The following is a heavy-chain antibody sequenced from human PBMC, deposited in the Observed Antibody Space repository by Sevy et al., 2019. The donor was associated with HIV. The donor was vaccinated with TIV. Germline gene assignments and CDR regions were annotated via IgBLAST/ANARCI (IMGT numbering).Heavy chain of an antibody. CDR3: ARVSRKVGAPAVRAFDI. D-gene: IGHD1-26*01. J-gene: IGHJ3*02. CDR1: GFRFSTYW. Sequence: GGSLRLSCAASGFRFSTYWMSWVRQAPGKGLEWVANIKEDGSETFHVDSVKGRFTISRDNAKNSLFLQLSSLRAEDTAVYYCARVSRKVGAPAVRAFDIWGQGTMVTVSS. V-gene: IGHV3-7*01. CDR2: IKEDGSET.